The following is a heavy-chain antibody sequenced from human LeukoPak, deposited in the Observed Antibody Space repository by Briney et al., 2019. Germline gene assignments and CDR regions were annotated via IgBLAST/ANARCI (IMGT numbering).Heavy chain of an antibody. CDR1: GFSFSTYT. CDR2: ISSSSSTI. CDR3: ARDPENLFTMIVHDVFNI. Sequence: GGSLRLSCVDSGFSFSTYTMNWVRQAPGRGLEWVSYISSSSSTIYYADSVKGRFTISRDNAKNSLYLQMNSLRAEDTAVYYCARDPENLFTMIVHDVFNIWGQGTMVTVSS. J-gene: IGHJ3*02. D-gene: IGHD3-22*01. V-gene: IGHV3-48*04.